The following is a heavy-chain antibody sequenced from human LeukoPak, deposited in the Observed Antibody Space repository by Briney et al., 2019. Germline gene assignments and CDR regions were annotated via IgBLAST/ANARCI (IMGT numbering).Heavy chain of an antibody. J-gene: IGHJ5*02. Sequence: PSETLSLTCTVSGDSISSGGNYWSWIRQRPGQGLEWIGCIYHSGNTYYNPSLKSRLTMSVDTSKNQFSLKLSSVTAADTAVYYCPREVLRYSFAPWAKETLVTVS. CDR3: PREVLRYSFAP. D-gene: IGHD2-15*01. CDR2: IYHSGNT. V-gene: IGHV4-31*03. CDR1: GDSISSGGNY.